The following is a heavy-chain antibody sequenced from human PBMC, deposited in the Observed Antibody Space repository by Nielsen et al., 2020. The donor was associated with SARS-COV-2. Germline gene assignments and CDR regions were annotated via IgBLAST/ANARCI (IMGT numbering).Heavy chain of an antibody. Sequence: ASVKVSCKVSGYTLTELSMHWVRQAPGKGLEWMGGFDPEDGETIYAQKFQGRVTMTEDTSTDTAYMELSSLRSEDTAVYYCATGLNRDWYFDLWDRGTLVTVSS. CDR3: ATGLNRDWYFDL. J-gene: IGHJ2*01. CDR2: FDPEDGET. V-gene: IGHV1-24*01. CDR1: GYTLTELS.